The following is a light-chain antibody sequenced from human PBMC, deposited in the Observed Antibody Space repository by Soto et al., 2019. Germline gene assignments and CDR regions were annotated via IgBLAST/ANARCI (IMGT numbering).Light chain of an antibody. Sequence: DIVLTQSPGTLSLSPGERATLSCRASQSVSSNLARYQQKPGQAPRLLIYGASTRATGIPARFSGSGSGTEFTLTISSLQPDDFATYYCQHYNSYSEAFGQGTKVDNK. CDR1: QSVSSN. J-gene: IGKJ1*01. V-gene: IGKV3-15*01. CDR2: GAS. CDR3: QHYNSYSEA.